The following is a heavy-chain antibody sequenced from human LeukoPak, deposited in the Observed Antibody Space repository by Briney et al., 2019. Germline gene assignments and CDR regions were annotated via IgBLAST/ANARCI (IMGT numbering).Heavy chain of an antibody. J-gene: IGHJ6*03. CDR3: ARSYSSGWYRGYYYYMDV. CDR2: IYYSGST. CDR1: GGSISSSSYY. V-gene: IGHV4-39*01. Sequence: SETLSLTCTVSGGSISSSSYYWGWIRQPPGKRLEWIGSIYYSGSTYYNPSLKSRVTISVDTSKNQFSLKLSSVTAADTAVYYCARSYSSGWYRGYYYYMDVWGKGTTVTVSS. D-gene: IGHD6-19*01.